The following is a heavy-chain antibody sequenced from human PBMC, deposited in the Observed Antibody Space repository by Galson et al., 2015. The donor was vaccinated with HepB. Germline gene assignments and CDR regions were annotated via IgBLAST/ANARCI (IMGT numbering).Heavy chain of an antibody. CDR2: IIPILGIA. J-gene: IGHJ5*02. V-gene: IGHV1-69*02. Sequence: SVKVSCKASGGTFSSYTISWVRQAPGQGLEWMGRIIPILGIANYAQKFQGRVTITADKSTSTAYMELSSLRSEDTAVYYCARAPGWADYYASWFDPWGQGTLVTVSS. CDR1: GGTFSSYT. CDR3: ARAPGWADYYASWFDP. D-gene: IGHD3-10*01.